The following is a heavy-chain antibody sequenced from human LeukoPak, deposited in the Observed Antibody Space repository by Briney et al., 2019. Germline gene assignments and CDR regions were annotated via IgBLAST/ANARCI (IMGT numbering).Heavy chain of an antibody. V-gene: IGHV3-23*01. CDR1: GFIFSSYA. J-gene: IGHJ4*02. CDR2: ISGSGGTT. CDR3: AKDHEQWLTYFDY. Sequence: PGGSLRLSCAASGFIFSSYAMSWVRQAPGKGLTWVSAISGSGGTTYYADSVKGRFTISRDNTKNTLYLQMNSLRAEDTAVYYCAKDHEQWLTYFDYWGRGTLVTVSS. D-gene: IGHD6-19*01.